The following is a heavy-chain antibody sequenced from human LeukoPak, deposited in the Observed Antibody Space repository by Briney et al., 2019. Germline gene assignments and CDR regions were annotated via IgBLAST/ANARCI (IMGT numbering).Heavy chain of an antibody. CDR3: ARNLVYAITHNYYYYGMDV. J-gene: IGHJ6*02. CDR2: ISARSSYI. CDR1: RFTFSHYT. D-gene: IGHD2-8*01. V-gene: IGHV3-21*01. Sequence: KPGGSLRLSCAASRFTFSHYTMNWVRQTPGKGLEWVSSISARSSYIFYADSVKGRFTISRDNAENSLYLQMNSPRAEDTAVYYCARNLVYAITHNYYYYGMDVWGQGTTVTVSS.